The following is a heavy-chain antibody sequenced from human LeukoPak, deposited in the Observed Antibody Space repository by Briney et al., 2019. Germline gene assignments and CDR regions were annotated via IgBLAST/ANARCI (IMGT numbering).Heavy chain of an antibody. CDR3: ASNIVVVPAAIRGDWFDP. V-gene: IGHV4-38-2*01. J-gene: IGHJ5*02. Sequence: SETLSLTCSGSGYSISNGYYWGRIRRPPGKGLERIGSIYDSGSTYYNQSLKSRVTISADTSKNQFSLKLSSVTAADTAVYYCASNIVVVPAAIRGDWFDPWGQGALVTVSS. CDR2: IYDSGST. CDR1: GYSISNGYY. D-gene: IGHD2-2*01.